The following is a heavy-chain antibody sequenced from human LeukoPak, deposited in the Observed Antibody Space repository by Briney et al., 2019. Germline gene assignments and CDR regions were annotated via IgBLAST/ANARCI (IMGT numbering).Heavy chain of an antibody. CDR3: ARGPGIAVAGHYYYYYMDV. CDR1: GGTFSSYA. J-gene: IGHJ6*03. Sequence: GASVKVSCKASGGTFSSYAISWVRQAPGQGLEWMGGIIPIFGTANYAQKFQGRVTITPDGSTRTASMELSSLRSEDTAVYYCARGPGIAVAGHYYYYYMDVWGKGTTVTVSS. V-gene: IGHV1-69*13. CDR2: IIPIFGTA. D-gene: IGHD6-19*01.